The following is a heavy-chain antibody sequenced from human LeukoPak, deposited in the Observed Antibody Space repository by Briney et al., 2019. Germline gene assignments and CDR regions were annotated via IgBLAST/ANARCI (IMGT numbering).Heavy chain of an antibody. CDR1: GGSISTYY. CDR2: IYINGNT. CDR3: ARYGGSYSV. V-gene: IGHV4-4*07. Sequence: SETLSLTCTASGGSISTYYWTWIRQPAGKGLEWIGRIYINGNTNYNPSLKSRVTMSVDTSKNQFSLKLSSVTAADTAVYYCARYGGSYSVWGQGTLVTVSS. D-gene: IGHD1-26*01. J-gene: IGHJ4*02.